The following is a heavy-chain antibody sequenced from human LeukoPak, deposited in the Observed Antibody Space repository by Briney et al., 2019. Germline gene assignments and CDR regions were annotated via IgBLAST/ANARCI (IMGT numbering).Heavy chain of an antibody. D-gene: IGHD1-26*01. CDR2: IIPIFGTA. Sequence: SVKVSCKASGGTFSSYAISWVRQAPGQGLEWMGGIIPIFGTANYAQKFQGRVTITADESTSTAYMELSSLRSEDTAVYYCARARVNIVGATTFFDYWGQGTLVTVSS. V-gene: IGHV1-69*13. CDR3: ARARVNIVGATTFFDY. J-gene: IGHJ4*02. CDR1: GGTFSSYA.